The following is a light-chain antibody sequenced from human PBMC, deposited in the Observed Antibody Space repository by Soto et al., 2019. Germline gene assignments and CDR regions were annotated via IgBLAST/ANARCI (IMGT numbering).Light chain of an antibody. J-gene: IGKJ3*01. Sequence: DIQMPQSPSSLSASVGDRVTITSRAIQGISNYLAWYQHNPGKVPKLLIYAADTLQSGVPSRFSGSVSRTDFTLTISRLQPVDVATWYGQEYHSAYSCTFGTGTKVHL. CDR1: QGISNY. V-gene: IGKV1-27*01. CDR3: QEYHSAYSCT. CDR2: AAD.